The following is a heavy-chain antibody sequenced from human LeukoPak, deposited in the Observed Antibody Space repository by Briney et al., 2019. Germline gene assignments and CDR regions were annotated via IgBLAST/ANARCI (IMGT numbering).Heavy chain of an antibody. CDR2: INHRGST. D-gene: IGHD3-22*01. J-gene: IGHJ4*02. V-gene: IGHV4-34*01. CDR1: SESFSGYF. Sequence: PSETLSLTCGVYSESFSGYFWTYIRQPPGVRLEWIGHINHRGSTNYNTSLKSRVTISVDTSKNQFSLRLTSVTAADTAVYYCARGSIYYGDSSAYFDYWGQGSLVTVSS. CDR3: ARGSIYYGDSSAYFDY.